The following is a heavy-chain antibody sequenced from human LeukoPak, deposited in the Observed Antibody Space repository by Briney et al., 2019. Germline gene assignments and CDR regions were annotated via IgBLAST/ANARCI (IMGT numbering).Heavy chain of an antibody. CDR3: ARGENVLRYFDWLGHIDY. Sequence: SGGSLRLSCAASGFTFSSYWMHWVRQAPGKGLVWVSRINSDGSSTSYADSVKGRFTISRDNAKNTLYLQMNSLRAEDTAVYYCARGENVLRYFDWLGHIDYWGQGTLVTVSS. D-gene: IGHD3-9*01. CDR2: INSDGSST. V-gene: IGHV3-74*01. CDR1: GFTFSSYW. J-gene: IGHJ4*02.